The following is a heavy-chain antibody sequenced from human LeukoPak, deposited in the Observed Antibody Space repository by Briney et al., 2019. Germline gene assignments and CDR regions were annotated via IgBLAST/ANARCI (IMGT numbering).Heavy chain of an antibody. V-gene: IGHV4-61*08. Sequence: PSETLSLTCSVSGGSVSSADHYWSWIRQPPGKGLEWIGYIYYSGSTNYNPSLKSRVTISVDTSKNQFSLKLSSVTAADTAVYYCARDDYGDYNAFDIWGQGTMVTVSS. CDR3: ARDDYGDYNAFDI. CDR1: GGSVSSADHY. CDR2: IYYSGST. D-gene: IGHD4-17*01. J-gene: IGHJ3*02.